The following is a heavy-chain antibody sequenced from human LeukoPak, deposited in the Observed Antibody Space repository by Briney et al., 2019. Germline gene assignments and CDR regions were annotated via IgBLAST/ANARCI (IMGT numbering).Heavy chain of an antibody. CDR2: IKQDGSEK. V-gene: IGHV3-7*01. Sequence: PGGSLRLACAASGFTFSSYWMSWVRQAPGKGLEWVANIKQDGSEKYYVDSVKGRFTISRDNAKNSLYLQMNSLRAEDTAVYYCAREMAPYDLGWFDPWGQGTLVTVSS. CDR1: GFTFSSYW. CDR3: AREMAPYDLGWFDP. D-gene: IGHD3-3*01. J-gene: IGHJ5*02.